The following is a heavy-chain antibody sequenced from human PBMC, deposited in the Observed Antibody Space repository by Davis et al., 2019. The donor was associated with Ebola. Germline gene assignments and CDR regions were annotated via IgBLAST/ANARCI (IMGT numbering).Heavy chain of an antibody. CDR2: ISGSGGST. CDR3: ARGNSGSYF. V-gene: IGHV3-23*01. J-gene: IGHJ4*02. CDR1: GFTFSSYA. Sequence: GGSLRLSCAASGFTFSSYAMSWVRQAPGKGLEWVSAISGSGGSTYYADSVKGRFTISRDISKNTLYLQMNSLKPEDTAVYYCARGNSGSYFWGQGTLVTVSS. D-gene: IGHD1-26*01.